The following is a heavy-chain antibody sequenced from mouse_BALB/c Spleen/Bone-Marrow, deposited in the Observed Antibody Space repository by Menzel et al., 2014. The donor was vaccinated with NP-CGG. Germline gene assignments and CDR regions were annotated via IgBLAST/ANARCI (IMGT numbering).Heavy chain of an antibody. V-gene: IGHV1-37*01. Sequence: AQLQQSRPEEVKPGASVKISCKAFGYFFTAYYMNWVKESHGKSLEGIGRFNSYNGDILYNRKFKDKATLTVDKSSSTAHMELLSLTSEDAAVYYCGRGSDYYASWGQGTLFAVS. CDR2: FNSYNGDI. CDR3: GRGSDYYAS. D-gene: IGHD1-1*01. CDR1: GYFFTAYY. J-gene: IGHJ3*01.